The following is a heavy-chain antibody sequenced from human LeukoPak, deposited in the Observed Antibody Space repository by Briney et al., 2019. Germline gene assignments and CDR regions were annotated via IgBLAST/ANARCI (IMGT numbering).Heavy chain of an antibody. CDR3: ARVLGKHYYFDY. V-gene: IGHV4-59*08. Sequence: SETLSLTCTVSGGSISSYYWSWIRQPPGKGLEWIGYIYYSGSTNYNPSLKSRVTISVDTSKNQFSLKLSSVTAADTAVYYCARVLGKHYYFDYWGQGTLVTVSS. D-gene: IGHD1-14*01. CDR2: IYYSGST. J-gene: IGHJ4*02. CDR1: GGSISSYY.